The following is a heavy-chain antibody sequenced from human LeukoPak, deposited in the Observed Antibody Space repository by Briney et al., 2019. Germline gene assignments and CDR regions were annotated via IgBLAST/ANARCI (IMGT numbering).Heavy chain of an antibody. J-gene: IGHJ4*02. V-gene: IGHV3-74*01. Sequence: PGGSLRLSCAASGFTLSKYWMHWVRQTPGKGLAWVSRISSDGTTTAYADSVKGRFTISRDSAKNMLYLQMNSLRVEDTAMYYCASPGDNYAILGLGYWGQGTLVTVSS. CDR1: GFTLSKYW. CDR3: ASPGDNYAILGLGY. CDR2: ISSDGTTT. D-gene: IGHD3-9*01.